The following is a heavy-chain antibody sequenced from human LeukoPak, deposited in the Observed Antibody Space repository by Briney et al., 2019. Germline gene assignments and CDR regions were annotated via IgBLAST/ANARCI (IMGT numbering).Heavy chain of an antibody. V-gene: IGHV1-3*01. CDR1: GYTFTSYA. CDR2: INAGNGNT. J-gene: IGHJ4*02. D-gene: IGHD5-12*01. CDR3: AREGGYSGYDMWY. Sequence: ASVKVSCMASGYTFTSYAMHWVRQAPGQRLEWMGWINAGNGNTKYSQKFQGRVTITRDTSASTAYMELSSLRSEDTAVYYCAREGGYSGYDMWYWGQGTLVTVSS.